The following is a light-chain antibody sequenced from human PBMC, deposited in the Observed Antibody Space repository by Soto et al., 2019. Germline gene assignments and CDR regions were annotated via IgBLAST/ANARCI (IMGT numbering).Light chain of an antibody. V-gene: IGLV2-23*01. Sequence: QSVLTQPASVSGSPGQSITISCTGTSSDVGSYNLVSWYQHHPGKAPKLMIYEGSKRPSGVSNRFSGSKSGNTASLTISGLQGEGGADYYRCSYAGRRNFVFGGGTKLTVL. CDR2: EGS. J-gene: IGLJ2*01. CDR1: SSDVGSYNL. CDR3: CSYAGRRNFV.